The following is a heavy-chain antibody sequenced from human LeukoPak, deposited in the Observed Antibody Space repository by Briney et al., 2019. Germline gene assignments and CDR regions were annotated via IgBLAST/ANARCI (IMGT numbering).Heavy chain of an antibody. CDR2: LIPILSTT. J-gene: IGHJ5*02. D-gene: IGHD1-26*01. CDR3: AMGIGNWFDP. CDR1: GGTFSTSA. V-gene: IGHV1-69*01. Sequence: RASVKVSCKASGGTFSTSAISWVRQAPGQGLEWMGGLIPILSTTISAQKFQGRVTISADESTRTAYMELSTLRSEDTAVYYCAMGIGNWFDPWGQGTLVTVSS.